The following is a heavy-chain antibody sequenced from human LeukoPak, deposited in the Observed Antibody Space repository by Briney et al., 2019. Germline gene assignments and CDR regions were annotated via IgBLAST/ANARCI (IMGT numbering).Heavy chain of an antibody. CDR2: ISSSSSYI. Sequence: PGGSLRLSCAASGFTFSSYSMNWVRQAPGKGLEWVSSISSSSSYIYYADSVKGRFTISRDNAKNSLYLQMNSLRAEDTAVYYCAGDVWDIVVETGSFDPWGQGTLVTASS. CDR3: AGDVWDIVVETGSFDP. CDR1: GFTFSSYS. V-gene: IGHV3-21*01. D-gene: IGHD2-2*01. J-gene: IGHJ5*02.